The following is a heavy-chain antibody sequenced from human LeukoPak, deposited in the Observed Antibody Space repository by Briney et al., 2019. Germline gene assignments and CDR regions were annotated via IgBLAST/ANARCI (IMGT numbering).Heavy chain of an antibody. J-gene: IGHJ6*02. D-gene: IGHD2-21*01. Sequence: GGSLRLSCTASGFTFVGYAMSWVRQAPGKGLEWVSSISGGSEDTYYADSVKGRFTISTNTSKTTLSLQMNSLRAEDTAVYYCARTLAQYSNSWLYYYYGLDVWGQGTTVTVSS. CDR1: GFTFVGYA. CDR3: ARTLAQYSNSWLYYYYGLDV. V-gene: IGHV3-23*01. CDR2: ISGGSEDT.